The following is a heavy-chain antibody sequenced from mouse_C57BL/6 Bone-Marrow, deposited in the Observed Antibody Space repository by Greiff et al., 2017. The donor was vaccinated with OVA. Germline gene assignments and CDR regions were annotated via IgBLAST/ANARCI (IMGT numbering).Heavy chain of an antibody. CDR3: ARDYYGKGYWYFDV. CDR1: GFSLTSYA. CDR2: IWTGGGT. V-gene: IGHV2-9-1*01. D-gene: IGHD1-1*01. Sequence: QVELKESGPGLVAPSQSLSITCTVSGFSLTSYAISWVRQPPGKGLEWLGVIWTGGGTNYNSALKSRLSISKDNSKSQVFLKMNSLQTDDTARYYCARDYYGKGYWYFDVWGTGTTVTVSS. J-gene: IGHJ1*03.